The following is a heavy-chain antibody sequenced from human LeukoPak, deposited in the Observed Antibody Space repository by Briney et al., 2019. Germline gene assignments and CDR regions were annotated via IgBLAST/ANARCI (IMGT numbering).Heavy chain of an antibody. CDR1: GFTFSDYY. J-gene: IGHJ4*02. CDR2: ITNSGNTI. Sequence: GGSLRLSCAASGFTFSDYYMSWIRQTPGMRLEWISYITNSGNTIYYADSVEGRFTISRDNAKNSLYLQMNSLRAEDTAVYYCAREYCSGGSCYFVYFDYWGQGTLVTVSS. CDR3: AREYCSGGSCYFVYFDY. V-gene: IGHV3-11*04. D-gene: IGHD2-15*01.